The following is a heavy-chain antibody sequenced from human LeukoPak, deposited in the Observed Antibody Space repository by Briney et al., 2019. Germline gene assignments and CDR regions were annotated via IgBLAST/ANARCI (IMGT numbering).Heavy chain of an antibody. Sequence: GGSLRLSCAASGFTFSSYWMGWVRQAPGKGLEWVANIKQDGSEKYYVDSVKGRFTISRDNAKNSLYLQMNSLRAEDTAVYYCARGEVDDYGDYYYYYGMDVWGQGTTVTVSS. CDR1: GFTFSSYW. CDR2: IKQDGSEK. J-gene: IGHJ6*02. V-gene: IGHV3-7*01. D-gene: IGHD4-17*01. CDR3: ARGEVDDYGDYYYYYGMDV.